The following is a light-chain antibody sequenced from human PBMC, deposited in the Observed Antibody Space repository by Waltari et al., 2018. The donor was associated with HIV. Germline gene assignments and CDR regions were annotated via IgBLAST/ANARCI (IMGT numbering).Light chain of an antibody. CDR3: QQYYRTPYT. Sequence: DIVMTQSPESLTVSLGERATINCKSSQSLLYSSNKKNYLAWYQQKPGQPPKLLVYWASTRESGVPDRFSASVSETDCTLAIGSLQSGDAAVYYCQQYYRTPYTFGQGTKLESK. CDR1: QSLLYSSNKKNY. J-gene: IGKJ2*01. CDR2: WAS. V-gene: IGKV4-1*01.